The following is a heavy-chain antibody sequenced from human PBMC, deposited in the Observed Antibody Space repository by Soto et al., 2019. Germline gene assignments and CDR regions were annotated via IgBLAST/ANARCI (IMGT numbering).Heavy chain of an antibody. CDR3: SSQRIAQGQYEDY. V-gene: IGHV4-31*02. J-gene: IGHJ4*02. CDR2: THFTGLS. D-gene: IGHD2-21*01. Sequence: WTWIRQLPVSGLEWIGYTHFTGLSYVNTSLQSRVSISTDTSKNLFSLKLTSVTSADAAMYYCSSQRIAQGQYEDYWGQGTLVTVSS.